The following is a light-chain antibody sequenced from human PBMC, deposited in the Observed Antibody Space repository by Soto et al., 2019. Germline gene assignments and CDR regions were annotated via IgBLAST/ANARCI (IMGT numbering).Light chain of an antibody. CDR1: NSDIGAYNY. J-gene: IGLJ1*01. CDR3: AAWDDSTKSHV. V-gene: IGLV2-8*01. Sequence: QSALTQPPSASGSPGQSVTISCTGTNSDIGAYNYVSWYRQYPDKAPKLLVYQVTKRPSGVPDRFSGSKSGNTAALTVSGLQAEDEADYYCAAWDDSTKSHVFGTGTKLTVL. CDR2: QVT.